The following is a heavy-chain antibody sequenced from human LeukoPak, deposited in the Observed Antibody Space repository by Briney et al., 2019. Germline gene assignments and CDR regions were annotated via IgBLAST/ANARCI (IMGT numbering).Heavy chain of an antibody. V-gene: IGHV4-59*08. J-gene: IGHJ4*02. Sequence: SETLSLTCTVSAGSIGTYYWTWIRQPPGKGLEWIGNIYSRGSSDYNPSLKSRVTISVDTSKNQFSLKLSSVTAADTAVYYCARLAYNWNLDYWGQGSLVTVSS. CDR3: ARLAYNWNLDY. D-gene: IGHD1-20*01. CDR2: IYSRGSS. CDR1: AGSIGTYY.